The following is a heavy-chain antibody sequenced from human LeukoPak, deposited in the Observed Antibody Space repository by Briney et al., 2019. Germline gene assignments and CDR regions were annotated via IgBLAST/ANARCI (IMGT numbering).Heavy chain of an antibody. CDR3: ARDGTVVAVAALDAFDI. V-gene: IGHV4-4*07. CDR2: IYTSGST. J-gene: IGHJ3*02. Sequence: SETLSLTCTVSGGSISSYYWSWIRQPAGKGLEWIGRIYTSGSTNYSPSLKSRATMSVDTSKNQFSLKLSSVTAADTAVYYCARDGTVVAVAALDAFDIWGQGTMVTVSS. D-gene: IGHD2-15*01. CDR1: GGSISSYY.